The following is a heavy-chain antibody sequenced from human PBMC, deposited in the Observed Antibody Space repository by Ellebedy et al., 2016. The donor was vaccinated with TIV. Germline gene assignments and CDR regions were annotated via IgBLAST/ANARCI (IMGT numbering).Heavy chain of an antibody. J-gene: IGHJ6*02. Sequence: PGGSLRLSCAASGFTFSSYSMNWVRQAPGKGLEWVSSITGSGGQIYYADSVKGRFTISRDNYNNTLYLQMNSLRPEDTAVYYCEKDQKGGHASSYYGMDVWGHGTTVTVS. CDR3: EKDQKGGHASSYYGMDV. V-gene: IGHV3-23*01. CDR1: GFTFSSYS. D-gene: IGHD3-16*01. CDR2: ITGSGGQI.